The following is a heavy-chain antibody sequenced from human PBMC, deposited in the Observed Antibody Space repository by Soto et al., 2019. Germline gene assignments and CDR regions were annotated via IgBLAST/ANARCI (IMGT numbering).Heavy chain of an antibody. CDR3: ARPFYYDASGWVFDY. CDR2: IYWNDDK. D-gene: IGHD3-22*01. Sequence: SGPTLVNPTQTLTLTCTFSGFSLSTSGVGVGWIRQPPGKALEWLALIYWNDDKRYGPSLKSRLTITKDTSKNQVVLTMTNMDPVDTGTYYCARPFYYDASGWVFDYWGQGTLVTVSS. CDR1: GFSLSTSGVG. V-gene: IGHV2-5*01. J-gene: IGHJ4*02.